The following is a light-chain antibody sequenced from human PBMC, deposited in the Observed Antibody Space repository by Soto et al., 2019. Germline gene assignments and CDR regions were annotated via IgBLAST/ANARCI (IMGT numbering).Light chain of an antibody. V-gene: IGKV3-20*01. CDR3: QQYGFSPT. CDR1: PSVSRDF. J-gene: IGKJ1*01. Sequence: EIVLTQSPGTLSLSPGETATLSCRASPSVSRDFLVWYQHKRGQPPRLLLYGGSIRDTGTPDRISGSGAGTVFPLTISRLGQEDAGVYYFQQYGFSPTLGQGTKVDLK. CDR2: GGS.